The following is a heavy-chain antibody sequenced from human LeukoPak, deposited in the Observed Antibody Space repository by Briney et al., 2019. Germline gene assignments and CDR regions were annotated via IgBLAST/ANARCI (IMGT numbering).Heavy chain of an antibody. V-gene: IGHV3-48*03. Sequence: PGGSLRLSCAASGFTFSSYEFNWVRQAPGKGLEWVSYISSSGTMIYYADSVKGRFTISRDNSKNSLYLQMNSLRAEDTAVHYCAPETDFWSGYFGYWGQGTLVTVSS. CDR1: GFTFSSYE. J-gene: IGHJ4*02. CDR3: APETDFWSGYFGY. D-gene: IGHD3-3*01. CDR2: ISSSGTMI.